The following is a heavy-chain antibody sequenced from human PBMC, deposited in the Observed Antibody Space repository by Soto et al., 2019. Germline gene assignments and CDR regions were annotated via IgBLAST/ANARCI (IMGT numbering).Heavy chain of an antibody. CDR1: GGSISTSNW. CDR3: ARARATIAAAAIFDG. J-gene: IGHJ4*02. D-gene: IGHD6-13*01. CDR2: VYRTGGT. V-gene: IGHV4-4*02. Sequence: QVQLQESGPGLVKPSGTLSLTCAVSGGSISTSNWWSWVRQPPGKGLEWIGEVYRTGGTNYNPSLESRLTISVDKSKTQFSLRLTSVTAADTAVYYGARARATIAAAAIFDGWGQGTLVTVSS.